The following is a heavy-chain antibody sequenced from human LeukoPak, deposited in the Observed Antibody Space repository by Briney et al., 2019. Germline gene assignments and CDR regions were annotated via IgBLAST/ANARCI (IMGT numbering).Heavy chain of an antibody. Sequence: SVKVSCKASGYTFTSYGISWVRQAPGQGLEWMGGIIPIFGTANYAQKFQGRVTITTDESTSTAYMELSSLRSEDTAVYYCARDRRYSSSWYASHDYWGQGTLVTVSS. CDR3: ARDRRYSSSWYASHDY. J-gene: IGHJ4*02. CDR2: IIPIFGTA. CDR1: GYTFTSYG. D-gene: IGHD6-13*01. V-gene: IGHV1-69*05.